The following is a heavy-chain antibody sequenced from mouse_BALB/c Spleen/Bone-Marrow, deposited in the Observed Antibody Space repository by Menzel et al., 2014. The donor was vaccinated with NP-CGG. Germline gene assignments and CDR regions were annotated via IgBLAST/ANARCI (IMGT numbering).Heavy chain of an antibody. CDR2: LDPANGNT. Sequence: DVQLQESGAELVKPGASVKLSCTASGFNIKDTYMPWVKPSPEQGLEWLGRLDPANGNTKYDPKFQGKATITADTSPNTAYLQLSSLTSEDTAVYYCALDRDDGPGFAYWGQGTLVTVSA. CDR3: ALDRDDGPGFAY. D-gene: IGHD2-14*01. CDR1: GFNIKDTY. J-gene: IGHJ3*01. V-gene: IGHV14-3*02.